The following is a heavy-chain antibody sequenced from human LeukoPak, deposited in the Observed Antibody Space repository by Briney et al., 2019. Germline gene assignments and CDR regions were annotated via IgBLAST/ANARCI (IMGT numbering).Heavy chain of an antibody. Sequence: MTSETLSLTCTVSGGSISSYYWSWIRQPPGKGLEWIGYIYYSGSTNYNPSLKSRVTISVDTSKNQFSLKLSSVTAADTAVYYCASQYGSWRGYYYMDVWGKGTTVTISS. CDR3: ASQYGSWRGYYYMDV. CDR1: GGSISSYY. J-gene: IGHJ6*03. V-gene: IGHV4-59*01. D-gene: IGHD6-6*01. CDR2: IYYSGST.